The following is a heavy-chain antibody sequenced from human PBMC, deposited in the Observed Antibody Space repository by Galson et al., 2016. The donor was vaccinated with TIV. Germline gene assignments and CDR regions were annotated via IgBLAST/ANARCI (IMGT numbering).Heavy chain of an antibody. Sequence: LSCAASRFTFDSYAMSSLRQPPGRVLESVSGTSGSGGITYFADSVKGRFTISRDNSRHTLFLQMHSLRVEDTAVYYCAKRKNYGGDAFEDWGQATLVTVSS. V-gene: IGHV3-23*01. CDR3: AKRKNYGGDAFED. D-gene: IGHD2-21*01. CDR2: TSGSGGIT. CDR1: RFTFDSYA. J-gene: IGHJ3*01.